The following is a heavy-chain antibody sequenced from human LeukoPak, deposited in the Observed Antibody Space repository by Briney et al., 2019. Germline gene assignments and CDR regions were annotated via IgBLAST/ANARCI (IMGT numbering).Heavy chain of an antibody. CDR3: AREWQGGIAAAGTRIEGDY. J-gene: IGHJ4*02. Sequence: PGGSLRLSCAVSGFSVSGYWMTWVRQAPGKGLEWVANIKQDGSEENYVDPVKGRFTISRDNAENSLFLQMNSLRVEDTAVYYCAREWQGGIAAAGTRIEGDYWGQGTLVAVSS. V-gene: IGHV3-7*01. D-gene: IGHD6-13*01. CDR2: IKQDGSEE. CDR1: GFSVSGYW.